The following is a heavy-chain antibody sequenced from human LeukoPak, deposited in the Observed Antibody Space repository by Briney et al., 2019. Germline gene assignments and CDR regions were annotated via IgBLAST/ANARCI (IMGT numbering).Heavy chain of an antibody. D-gene: IGHD6-19*01. J-gene: IGHJ4*02. CDR2: INPSGGST. V-gene: IGHV1-46*01. Sequence: APAKVSCKASGYTFTSYYMHWVRQAPGQGLEWMGIINPSGGSTSYAQKFQGRVTMTRDTSTSTVYMELSSLRSEDTAVYYCASTGYSSGWFDYWGQGTLVTVSS. CDR1: GYTFTSYY. CDR3: ASTGYSSGWFDY.